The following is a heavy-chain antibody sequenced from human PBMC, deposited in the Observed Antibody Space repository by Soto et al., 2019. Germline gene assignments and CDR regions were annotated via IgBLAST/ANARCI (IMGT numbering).Heavy chain of an antibody. CDR3: ARLHCDSPNCVPLDP. Sequence: SETLSLTCTVSGGSISSGDYYWSWIRQPPGKGLEWIGYIYYSGTASYNPSLKSRVTISVDTSKKQLSLRLTSVTAADTAVYYCARLHCDSPNCVPLDPWGQGTLVTVSS. CDR1: GGSISSGDYY. J-gene: IGHJ5*02. D-gene: IGHD3-22*01. CDR2: IYYSGTA. V-gene: IGHV4-30-4*01.